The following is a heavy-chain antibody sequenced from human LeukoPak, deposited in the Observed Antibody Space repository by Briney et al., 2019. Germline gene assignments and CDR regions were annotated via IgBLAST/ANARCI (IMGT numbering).Heavy chain of an antibody. CDR2: IYYSGST. J-gene: IGHJ4*02. CDR1: GGSMSSYY. D-gene: IGHD3-10*01. V-gene: IGHV4-59*01. Sequence: KPSETLSLTCTVSGGSMSSYYWNWIRQPPGKGLEWIGYIYYSGSTNYNPSLKSRVTISVDPSKNQFSLKLSSVTAADTAVYYCARDSGSYYSTDYYFDYWGQGTLVTVSS. CDR3: ARDSGSYYSTDYYFDY.